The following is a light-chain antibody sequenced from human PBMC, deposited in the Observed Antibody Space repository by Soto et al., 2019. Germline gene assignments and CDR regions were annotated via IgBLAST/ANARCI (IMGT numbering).Light chain of an antibody. CDR1: QSVSSSY. CDR3: QQYGSSPLT. V-gene: IGKV3-20*01. J-gene: IGKJ4*01. CDR2: GAS. Sequence: EIVLTQSPGTLSLSPGERATLSCRASQSVSSSYLAWYQQKPGQAPRLLTYGASSGDTGIPDRFSGSGSGTDFTLTISRLEPEDFAVYYCQQYGSSPLTFGGGTKVEIK.